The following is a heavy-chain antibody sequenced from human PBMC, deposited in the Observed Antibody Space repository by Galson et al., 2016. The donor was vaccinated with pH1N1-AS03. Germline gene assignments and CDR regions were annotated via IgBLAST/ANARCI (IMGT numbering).Heavy chain of an antibody. V-gene: IGHV3-48*01. CDR3: AREGKNRFRDYYYMDV. D-gene: IGHD2/OR15-2a*01. CDR1: RFTFSSYG. CDR2: ISSSSNTI. J-gene: IGHJ6*03. Sequence: SLRLSCAASRFTFSSYGMNWVRQAPGKGLEWLSYISSSSNTIYYADSVKGRFTISRDYGKNSLYLQMNGLRAEDTAGYYCAREGKNRFRDYYYMDVGGKGTTVTVSS.